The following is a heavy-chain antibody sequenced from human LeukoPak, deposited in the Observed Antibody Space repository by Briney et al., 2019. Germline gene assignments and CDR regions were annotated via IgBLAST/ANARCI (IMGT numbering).Heavy chain of an antibody. CDR2: IYENGGTT. D-gene: IGHD2-21*01. J-gene: IGHJ4*02. CDR3: AKDFRIGYSAHFDY. Sequence: GGSLRLSCVGSGFPFRSHAISWVRQAPEKGLEFVSGIYENGGTTYYADSVKGRFSISRDNSKNTLYLQMDSLRGEDTAVYYCAKDFRIGYSAHFDYWGQGALVTVSS. CDR1: GFPFRSHA. V-gene: IGHV3-23*01.